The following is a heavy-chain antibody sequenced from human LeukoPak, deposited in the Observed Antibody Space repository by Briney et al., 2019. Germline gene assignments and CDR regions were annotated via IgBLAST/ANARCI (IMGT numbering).Heavy chain of an antibody. CDR1: GFTLSSYT. CDR3: ARTLRLHTPRAFDI. J-gene: IGHJ3*02. Sequence: GGSLRLSCAASGFTLSSYTMSWVRQAPGKGLEWVSGVSDSGTSTYYADSVKGRFTISRDNAKNSLYLQMNSLRAEDTAVYYCARTLRLHTPRAFDIWGQGTMVTVSS. V-gene: IGHV3-23*01. D-gene: IGHD5-24*01. CDR2: VSDSGTST.